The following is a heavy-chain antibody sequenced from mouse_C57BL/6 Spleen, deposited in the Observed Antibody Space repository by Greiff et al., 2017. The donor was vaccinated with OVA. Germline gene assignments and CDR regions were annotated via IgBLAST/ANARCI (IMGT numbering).Heavy chain of an antibody. CDR3: ARGEGGFPLAC. CDR2: ISSGSSTI. Sequence: EVKVEESGGGLVKPGGSLKLSCAASGFTFSDYGMHWVRQAPEKGLEWVAYISSGSSTIYYADTVKGRFTISRDNAKNTLFLQMTSLRSEDTAMYYCARGEGGFPLACWGKGTLVTVSA. CDR1: GFTFSDYG. J-gene: IGHJ3*01. V-gene: IGHV5-17*01.